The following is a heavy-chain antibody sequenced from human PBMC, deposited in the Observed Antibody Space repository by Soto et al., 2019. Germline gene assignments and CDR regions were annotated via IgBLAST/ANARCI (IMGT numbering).Heavy chain of an antibody. CDR2: ISWNSGSI. J-gene: IGHJ4*01. V-gene: IGHV3-9*01. CDR1: GFTFDDYA. Sequence: GGSLRLSCAASGFTFDDYAMHWVRQAPGKGLEWVSGISWNSGSIGYADSVKGRFTISRDNAKNSLYLQMNSLRAEDTALYYCPKGLPRRRQQLVRWVHGT. D-gene: IGHD6-6*01. CDR3: PKGLPRRRQQLVR.